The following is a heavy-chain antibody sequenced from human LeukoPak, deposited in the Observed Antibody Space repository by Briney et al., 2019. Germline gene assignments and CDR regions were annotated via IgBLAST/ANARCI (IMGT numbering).Heavy chain of an antibody. Sequence: GGSLRLSCAASGFTFSSYAMHWVRQAPGKGLEWVAVISYDGSNKYYADSVKGRFTISRDNSKNTLYLQMNSLRAEDTAVYYCARDSSSSPKGVFDIWGQGTMVTVSS. V-gene: IGHV3-30-3*01. CDR3: ARDSSSSPKGVFDI. J-gene: IGHJ3*02. CDR1: GFTFSSYA. CDR2: ISYDGSNK. D-gene: IGHD6-6*01.